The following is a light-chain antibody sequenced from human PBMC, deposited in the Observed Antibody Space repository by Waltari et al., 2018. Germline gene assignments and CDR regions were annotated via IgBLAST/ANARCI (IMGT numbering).Light chain of an antibody. CDR2: AAS. CDR3: LQDYIYPWT. CDR1: QDIGNE. V-gene: IGKV1-6*01. J-gene: IGKJ1*01. Sequence: AIQMTQSPSSLSASVGDSVTITCRASQDIGNEVGGYQQKPGKAPNLLIYAASTYQMGVPSRFSGRGSGIDFTLTRISLQQEDFATYYCLQDYIYPWTFGQGTKVES.